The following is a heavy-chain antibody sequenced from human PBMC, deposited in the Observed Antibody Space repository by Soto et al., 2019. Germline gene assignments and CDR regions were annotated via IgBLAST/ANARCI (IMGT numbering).Heavy chain of an antibody. V-gene: IGHV1-69*02. D-gene: IGHD3-10*01. CDR3: ASSAPEYYGSGSPGFFDY. CDR1: GGTFSSYT. J-gene: IGHJ4*02. Sequence: QVQLVQSGAEVKKPGSSVKVSCKASGGTFSSYTISWVRQAPGQGLEWMGRIIPILGIANYAQKFQGRVTITADKSTSTAYMELSSLRSEDTAVYYCASSAPEYYGSGSPGFFDYWGQGTLVTVSS. CDR2: IIPILGIA.